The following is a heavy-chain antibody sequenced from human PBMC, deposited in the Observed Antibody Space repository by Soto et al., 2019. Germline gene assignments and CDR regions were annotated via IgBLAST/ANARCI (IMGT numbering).Heavy chain of an antibody. V-gene: IGHV3-23*01. J-gene: IGHJ4*02. D-gene: IGHD3-10*01. CDR1: GFTFSSYA. Sequence: PGGSLRLSCEASGFTFSSYAMSWVRQAPGKGLEWVPSINRSGGSANYADSVKGRFTISRDDSKNILSLQMNSLRAEDTAIYYCAKNYYFDCWGQGTLVTAPQ. CDR2: INRSGGSA. CDR3: AKNYYFDC.